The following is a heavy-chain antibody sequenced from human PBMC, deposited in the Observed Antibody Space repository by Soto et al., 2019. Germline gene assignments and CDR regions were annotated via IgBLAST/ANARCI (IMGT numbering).Heavy chain of an antibody. CDR3: ARLEWSTNWFDP. J-gene: IGHJ5*02. CDR1: GGTFSSYA. D-gene: IGHD3-3*01. Sequence: SVKVSCKASGGTFSSYAISWVRQAPGQGLEWMGGIIPIFGTANYAQKFQGRVTITADKSTSTAYMELSGLRSEDTAVYYCARLEWSTNWFDPWGQGTLVTVSS. CDR2: IIPIFGTA. V-gene: IGHV1-69*06.